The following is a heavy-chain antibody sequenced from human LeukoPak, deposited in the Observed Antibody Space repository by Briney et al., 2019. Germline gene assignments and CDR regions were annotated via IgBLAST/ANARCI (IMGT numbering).Heavy chain of an antibody. CDR3: ASVYCYDSSGYYYPAED. Sequence: PGRSLRLSCAASGFTFSTFWMHWVRQAPGKGLVWVSGINSDGSSTTYADSVKGRFTISRDNAKNTLYLQMNNLRAEDTAVYYCASVYCYDSSGYYYPAEDWGQGTLVTVSS. V-gene: IGHV3-74*03. D-gene: IGHD3-22*01. J-gene: IGHJ4*02. CDR1: GFTFSTFW. CDR2: INSDGSST.